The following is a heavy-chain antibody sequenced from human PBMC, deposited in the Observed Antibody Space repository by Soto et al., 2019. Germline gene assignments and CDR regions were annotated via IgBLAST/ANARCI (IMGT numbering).Heavy chain of an antibody. CDR2: IYSDGST. J-gene: IGHJ4*02. Sequence: LSCAASGFTVSSTSMSCIGQAPGKRLECVSVIYSDGSTYYAHAMNGRFTITRTDSQNTLYLKMTNLETEYSARYYCARGHQADDMDVWGQGTLVTVSS. D-gene: IGHD1-1*01. V-gene: IGHV3-53*01. CDR1: GFTVSSTS. CDR3: ARGHQADDMDV.